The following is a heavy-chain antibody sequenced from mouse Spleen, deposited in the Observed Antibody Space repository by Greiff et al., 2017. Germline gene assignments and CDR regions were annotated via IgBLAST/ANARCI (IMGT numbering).Heavy chain of an antibody. CDR3: ARFYYDYHFDY. J-gene: IGHJ2*01. CDR1: GYTFTSYW. D-gene: IGHD2-4*01. CDR2: INPSSGYT. V-gene: IGHV1-7*01. Sequence: QVQLQQPGAELVKPGASVKLSCKASGYTFTSYWMHWVKQRPGQGLEWIGYINPSSGYTKYNQKFKDKATLTADKSSSTAYMQLSSLTYEDSAVYYCARFYYDYHFDYWGQGTTLTVSS.